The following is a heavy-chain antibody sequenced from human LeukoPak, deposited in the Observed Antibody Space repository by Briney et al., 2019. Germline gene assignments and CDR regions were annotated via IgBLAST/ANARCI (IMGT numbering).Heavy chain of an antibody. D-gene: IGHD3-22*01. V-gene: IGHV3-9*01. CDR2: ISWNSGSI. Sequence: PGRSLRLSCAASGFTFDDYAMHWVRQAPGKGLEWVSGISWNSGSIGYADSVKGRFTISRDSAKNSLYLQMNSLRAEDTALYYCAKDRNYDSSGYLGYWGQGTLVTVSS. CDR3: AKDRNYDSSGYLGY. CDR1: GFTFDDYA. J-gene: IGHJ4*02.